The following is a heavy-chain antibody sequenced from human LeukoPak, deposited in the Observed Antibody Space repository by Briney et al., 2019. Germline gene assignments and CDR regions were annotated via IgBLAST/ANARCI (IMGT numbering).Heavy chain of an antibody. J-gene: IGHJ6*03. CDR3: ARNIVVVVAANSDHYMDV. D-gene: IGHD2-15*01. CDR2: ISAYNGNT. V-gene: IGHV1-18*01. Sequence: ASVKVSCKASGYTFTSYGISWVRQAPGQGLEWMGWISAYNGNTNYAQKLQGRVTMTTDTSTSTAYMELRSLRSDDTAVYYCARNIVVVVAANSDHYMDVWGKGTTVTVSS. CDR1: GYTFTSYG.